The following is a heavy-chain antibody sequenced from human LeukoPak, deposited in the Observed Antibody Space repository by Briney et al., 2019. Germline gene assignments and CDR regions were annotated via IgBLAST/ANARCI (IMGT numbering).Heavy chain of an antibody. D-gene: IGHD3-22*01. J-gene: IGHJ4*02. CDR2: IYWDDDK. Sequence: SGPTLVKPTQTLTLTCAFSGLSLSTSGVGVVWIRQPPGKALEWLALIYWDDDKRYSPSLRSRLTITKDTSKNQVVLTMTNMDPVDTATYYRAHRGSSANYFDYWGQGTLVTVSS. CDR1: GLSLSTSGVG. V-gene: IGHV2-5*02. CDR3: AHRGSSANYFDY.